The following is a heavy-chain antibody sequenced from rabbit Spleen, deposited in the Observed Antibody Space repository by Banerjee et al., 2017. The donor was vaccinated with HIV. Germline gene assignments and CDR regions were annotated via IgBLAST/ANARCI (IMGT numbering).Heavy chain of an antibody. J-gene: IGHJ6*01. CDR3: ARDGSSSFSTYGMDL. Sequence: QEQLVESGGGLVQPGGSLKVSCKASGFTLSRYGVNWVRQAPGKGLEWIACAAAGSSGSTYSATWAKGRYTISKTSSTTVTLQMTSLTAADTATYFCARDGSSSFSTYGMDLWGQGTLFTVS. CDR1: GFTLSRYG. D-gene: IGHD1-1*01. CDR2: AAAGSSGST. V-gene: IGHV1S45*01.